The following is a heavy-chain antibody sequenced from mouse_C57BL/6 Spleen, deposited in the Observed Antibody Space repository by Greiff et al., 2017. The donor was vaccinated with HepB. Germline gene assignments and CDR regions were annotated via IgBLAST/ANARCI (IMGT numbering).Heavy chain of an antibody. V-gene: IGHV1-72*01. D-gene: IGHD1-2*01. J-gene: IGHJ4*01. CDR1: GYTFTSYW. CDR2: IDPNSGGT. Sequence: QVHVKQPGAELVKPGASVKLSCKASGYTFTSYWMHWVKQRPGRGLEWIGRIDPNSGGTKYNEKFKSKATLTVDKPSSTAYMQLSSLTSEDSAVYYCARHYYDAMDYWGQGTSVTVSS. CDR3: ARHYYDAMDY.